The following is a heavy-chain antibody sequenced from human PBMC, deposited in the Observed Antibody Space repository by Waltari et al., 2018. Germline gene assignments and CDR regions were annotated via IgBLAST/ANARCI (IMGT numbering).Heavy chain of an antibody. CDR3: AGQYSSGWYPLYYYGMDV. CDR2: INHSGST. V-gene: IGHV4-34*01. D-gene: IGHD6-19*01. J-gene: IGHJ6*02. Sequence: QVQLQQWGAGLLKPSETLSLTCAVYGGSFSGYYWSWIRQPPGKGLEWIGEINHSGSTNYNPSLKSRVTISVDTSKNQFSLKLSSVTAADTAVYYCAGQYSSGWYPLYYYGMDVWGQGTTVTVSS. CDR1: GGSFSGYY.